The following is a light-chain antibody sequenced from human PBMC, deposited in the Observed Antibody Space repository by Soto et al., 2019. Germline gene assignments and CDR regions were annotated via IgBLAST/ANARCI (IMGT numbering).Light chain of an antibody. CDR1: QSVSNW. Sequence: SQMTQSHSTLSASVGERVTITCRASQSVSNWLAWYQQKPGKAPKLLIYDASSLESGVPSRFSGSGSGTEFTLTISSLQPDDFATYYCQQYNSYRTFAQGTKVDIK. V-gene: IGKV1-5*01. CDR3: QQYNSYRT. J-gene: IGKJ1*01. CDR2: DAS.